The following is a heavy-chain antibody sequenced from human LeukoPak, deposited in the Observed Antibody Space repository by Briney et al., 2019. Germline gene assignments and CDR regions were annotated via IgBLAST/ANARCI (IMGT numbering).Heavy chain of an antibody. CDR3: ARGHYDVLAASYKWTPDY. D-gene: IGHD3-9*01. CDR2: ISYDGSNK. CDR1: GFTFSSYA. V-gene: IGHV3-30*04. Sequence: GRSLRLSCAASGFTFSSYAMHWVRQAPGKGQEWVAVISYDGSNKYYADSVKGRFTTSRDNAKNSLSLQLNSLRVEDTAVYYCARGHYDVLAASYKWTPDYWGQGTLVTVSS. J-gene: IGHJ4*02.